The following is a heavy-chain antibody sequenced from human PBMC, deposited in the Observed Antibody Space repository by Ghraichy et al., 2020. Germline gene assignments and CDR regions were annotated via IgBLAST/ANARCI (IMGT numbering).Heavy chain of an antibody. CDR1: GFTFNNYW. Sequence: GGSLRLSCTAPGFTFNNYWMNWVRQAPGKGLEWVANMKQDGSEKYYVASVKGRFTISRDNAKNSLYLQMNSLRAEDTAVYYCARAGYGIPFDYWGQGTLVTVSS. V-gene: IGHV3-7*01. CDR2: MKQDGSEK. D-gene: IGHD2-21*01. CDR3: ARAGYGIPFDY. J-gene: IGHJ4*02.